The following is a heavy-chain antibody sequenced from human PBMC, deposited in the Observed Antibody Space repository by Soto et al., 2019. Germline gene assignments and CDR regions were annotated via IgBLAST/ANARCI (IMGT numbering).Heavy chain of an antibody. J-gene: IGHJ6*02. CDR1: VYSFTSYW. D-gene: IGHD3-16*02. Sequence: GESLKSSGKGSVYSFTSYWISWVRQMPGKGLEWMGRIDPSDSYTNYSPSFQGHVTISADKSISTAYLQWSSPKASDTAMYYCASPTVTYGMDVWGQGTTVTVSS. CDR3: ASPTVTYGMDV. CDR2: IDPSDSYT. V-gene: IGHV5-10-1*01.